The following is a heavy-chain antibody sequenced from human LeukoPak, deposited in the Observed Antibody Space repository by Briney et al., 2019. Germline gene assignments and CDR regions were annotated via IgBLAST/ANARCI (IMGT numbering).Heavy chain of an antibody. Sequence: GGSLRLSCAASGFTFSDYYMDWVRQVPGKGLEWIGRSRSKGHRYSTEYAASVRGRFTVSRDESKNLLFLQMNSLRAEDTAVYYCARGPPYGSRSDYLDYWGQGTLVTVSS. CDR3: ARGPPYGSRSDYLDY. CDR2: SRSKGHRYST. CDR1: GFTFSDYY. V-gene: IGHV3-72*01. D-gene: IGHD3-10*01. J-gene: IGHJ4*02.